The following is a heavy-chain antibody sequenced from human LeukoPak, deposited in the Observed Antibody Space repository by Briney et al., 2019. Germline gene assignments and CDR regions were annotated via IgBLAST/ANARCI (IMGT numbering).Heavy chain of an antibody. CDR3: ASTGDPPWVFDI. CDR2: IKQDGSEK. CDR1: GFTFSSYW. V-gene: IGHV3-7*01. J-gene: IGHJ3*02. D-gene: IGHD2-21*01. Sequence: GGSLRLSCAASGFTFSSYWMSWVRQAPGKGLEWVANIKQDGSEKYYVDSVKGRFTISRDSAKNSLYLQMNSLRAEDTAVYYCASTGDPPWVFDIGGQGTMVTVSS.